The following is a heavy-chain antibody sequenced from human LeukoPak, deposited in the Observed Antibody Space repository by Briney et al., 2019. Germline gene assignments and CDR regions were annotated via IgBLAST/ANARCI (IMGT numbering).Heavy chain of an antibody. J-gene: IGHJ4*02. Sequence: GGSLRLSCAASGFTFDDYAMHWVRQAPGKGLEWVSGISWNSGSIGYADSVKGRFTISRDNAKNPLYLQMNSLRAEDTALYYCAKDFRYCSGGSCYSGGYFDYWGQGTLVTVSS. CDR2: ISWNSGSI. CDR1: GFTFDDYA. D-gene: IGHD2-15*01. V-gene: IGHV3-9*01. CDR3: AKDFRYCSGGSCYSGGYFDY.